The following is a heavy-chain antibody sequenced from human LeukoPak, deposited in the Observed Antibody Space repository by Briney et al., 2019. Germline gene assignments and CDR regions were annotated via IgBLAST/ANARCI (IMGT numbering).Heavy chain of an antibody. CDR3: ARDPYYYDSSGYQFDY. D-gene: IGHD3-22*01. Sequence: PGGSLRLSCAASGFTFSIYAMSWVRQAPGKGLEWVSTISGSGSTTYYADSVKGRFTISRDNSKNTLYLQMNSLRAEDTAVYYCARDPYYYDSSGYQFDYWGQGTLVTVSS. V-gene: IGHV3-23*01. CDR1: GFTFSIYA. J-gene: IGHJ4*02. CDR2: ISGSGSTT.